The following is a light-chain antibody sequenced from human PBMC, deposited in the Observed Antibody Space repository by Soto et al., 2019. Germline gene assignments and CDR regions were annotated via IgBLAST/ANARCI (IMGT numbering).Light chain of an antibody. Sequence: DVQMNQSPSTLSASVGDSVTISCRPSQDIAIYLAWYQQKQGEAPKVXIYAASTLYGGVPSRCSGSGSGTDCARTITSLQAEDFETYDCQQLRMYTSTFGGGTKVDIK. CDR1: QDIAIY. CDR2: AAS. CDR3: QQLRMYTST. J-gene: IGKJ4*01. V-gene: IGKV1-9*01.